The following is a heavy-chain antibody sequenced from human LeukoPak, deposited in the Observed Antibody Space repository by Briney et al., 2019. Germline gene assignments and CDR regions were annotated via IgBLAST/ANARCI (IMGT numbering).Heavy chain of an antibody. CDR2: ISGSGGST. Sequence: PGGSLRLSCAASGFTFSSYAMSWVRQAPGKGLEWVSAISGSGGSTYYADSVKGRFTISRDNSKNTLYLQMNSLRAEDTAVYYCAKGVGSGYSRGPYYFDYWGQGTLVTVSS. D-gene: IGHD3-22*01. CDR1: GFTFSSYA. CDR3: AKGVGSGYSRGPYYFDY. V-gene: IGHV3-23*01. J-gene: IGHJ4*02.